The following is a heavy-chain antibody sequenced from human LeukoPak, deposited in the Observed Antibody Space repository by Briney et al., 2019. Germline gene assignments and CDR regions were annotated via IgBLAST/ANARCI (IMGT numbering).Heavy chain of an antibody. CDR3: ARGKNDI. CDR1: GYTFTGYY. Sequence: ASVTVSCKASGYTFTGYYMHGVRQAPGEGCEWMGRINPNSGGTNYAQKFQGRVTMPRDTCISTGYMELSRLRSDDTAVYCCARGKNDIWGQGTMVSVSS. J-gene: IGHJ3*02. V-gene: IGHV1-2*06. CDR2: INPNSGGT.